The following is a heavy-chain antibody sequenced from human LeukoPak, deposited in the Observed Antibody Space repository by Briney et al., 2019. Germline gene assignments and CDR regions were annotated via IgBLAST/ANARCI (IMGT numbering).Heavy chain of an antibody. CDR3: AKQGRDMITFGGVTGSFDY. V-gene: IGHV3-23*01. J-gene: IGHJ4*02. Sequence: PGGSLRLSCAASGFTFSSYAMSWVRQAPGKGLEWVSAISGSGGSTYYADSVKGRFTISRDNSKNTLYQQMNSLRAEDTAGYYCAKQGRDMITFGGVTGSFDYWGQGTLVTVSS. D-gene: IGHD3-16*01. CDR2: ISGSGGST. CDR1: GFTFSSYA.